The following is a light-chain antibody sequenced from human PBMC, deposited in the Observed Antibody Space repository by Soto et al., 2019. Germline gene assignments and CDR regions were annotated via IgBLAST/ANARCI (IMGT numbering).Light chain of an antibody. CDR1: QDIGNF. CDR3: QKCKVAPFT. V-gene: IGKV1-27*01. Sequence: DIQMTQSPSSLSAFVGDRVTITCRASQDIGNFLAWYQQKPGKVPKLLIYAASTLQSGVPSRFSGSGSGTDFTLTISSLQPEDVATCYCQKCKVAPFTFGGGTKVEIK. J-gene: IGKJ4*01. CDR2: AAS.